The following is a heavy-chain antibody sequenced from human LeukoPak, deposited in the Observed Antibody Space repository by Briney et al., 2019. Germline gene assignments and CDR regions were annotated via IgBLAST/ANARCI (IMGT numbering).Heavy chain of an antibody. V-gene: IGHV3-23*01. CDR3: AKGSGYDTDFDY. CDR2: ISGSGDNT. Sequence: GGSLRLSCAASGFTFSTYVMSWVRQAPGEGLEWVSGISGSGDNTYYADSVKGRFTISRDNSKNTLYLQMNSLRAEDTAVYYCAKGSGYDTDFDYWGQGTLVSVSS. D-gene: IGHD5-12*01. CDR1: GFTFSTYV. J-gene: IGHJ4*02.